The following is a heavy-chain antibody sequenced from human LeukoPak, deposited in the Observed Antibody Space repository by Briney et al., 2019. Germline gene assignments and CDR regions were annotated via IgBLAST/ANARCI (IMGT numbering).Heavy chain of an antibody. Sequence: SETLSLTCIVSGGSISSSSYYWGWIRQPPGKGLEWIGSIHYSGSTYYNPSLKSRVTISVDTSKNQFSLKLSSVTAADTAVYYCARGEMATIEDAFDIWGQGTMVTVSS. V-gene: IGHV4-39*07. CDR1: GGSISSSSYY. CDR2: IHYSGST. D-gene: IGHD5-24*01. J-gene: IGHJ3*02. CDR3: ARGEMATIEDAFDI.